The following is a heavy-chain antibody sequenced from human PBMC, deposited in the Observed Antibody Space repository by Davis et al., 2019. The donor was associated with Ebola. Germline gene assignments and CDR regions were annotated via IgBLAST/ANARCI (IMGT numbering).Heavy chain of an antibody. CDR1: GASINSYY. Sequence: SESLSLTCTVSGASINSYYWSWIRQSPEQGLEWIAYIYYNGNPYYNPSLKSRVTISVDTSKNQFSLKLTSVTAADTAVYYCARQRAGYNDFDYWGQGTLVTVSS. V-gene: IGHV4-59*08. J-gene: IGHJ4*02. CDR3: ARQRAGYNDFDY. D-gene: IGHD5-24*01. CDR2: IYYNGNP.